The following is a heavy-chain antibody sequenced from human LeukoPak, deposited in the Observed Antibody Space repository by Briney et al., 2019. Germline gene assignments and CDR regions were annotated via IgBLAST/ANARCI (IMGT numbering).Heavy chain of an antibody. CDR3: ARDSFEFGEFLSPRDY. J-gene: IGHJ4*02. D-gene: IGHD3-10*01. CDR2: ISYDGSNK. Sequence: GGSLRLSCAASGFTFSSYAMHWVRQAPGKGLEWVAVISYDGSNKYYADSVKGRFTISRDNSKNTLYLQMNSLSAEDTAVYYCARDSFEFGEFLSPRDYWGQGTLVTVSS. CDR1: GFTFSSYA. V-gene: IGHV3-30-3*01.